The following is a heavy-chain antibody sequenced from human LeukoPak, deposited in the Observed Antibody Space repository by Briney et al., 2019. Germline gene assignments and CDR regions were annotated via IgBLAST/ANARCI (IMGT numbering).Heavy chain of an antibody. D-gene: IGHD4-17*01. CDR2: ISYDGSNK. J-gene: IGHJ4*02. CDR1: GFTFSTCA. Sequence: GGSLRLSCAASGFTFSTCAMHWVRQAPGKGLEWVAVISYDGSNKYYADSLKGRFTISRDNYKNTLYLQMNSLRAEDTAVYYCARDTLDDSVTTLDYWGQGTLVTVSS. CDR3: ARDTLDDSVTTLDY. V-gene: IGHV3-30*04.